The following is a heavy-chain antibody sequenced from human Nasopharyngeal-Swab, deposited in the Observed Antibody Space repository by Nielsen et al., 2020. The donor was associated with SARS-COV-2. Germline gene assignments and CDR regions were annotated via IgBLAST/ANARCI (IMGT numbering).Heavy chain of an antibody. CDR3: AKFPLSWYSSAVY. Sequence: GESLKISCAASGFTFSSYGMHWVRQAPGKGLEWVAVISYDGSNKYYADSVKGRFTISRDNSKNTLYLQMNSLRAEDTAVYYCAKFPLSWYSSAVYWGQGTLVTVSS. CDR2: ISYDGSNK. J-gene: IGHJ4*02. V-gene: IGHV3-30*18. CDR1: GFTFSSYG. D-gene: IGHD6-19*01.